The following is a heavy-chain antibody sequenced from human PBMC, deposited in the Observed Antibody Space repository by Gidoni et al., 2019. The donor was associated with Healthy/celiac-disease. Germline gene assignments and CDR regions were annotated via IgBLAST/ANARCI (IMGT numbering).Heavy chain of an antibody. CDR3: ARDGGYYDILTGYYTPYNWFDP. V-gene: IGHV3-48*02. CDR2: ISSSSSTI. Sequence: EVQLVESGGGLVQPGGSLRLSCAASGFTFSSYSMNWVRQAPGKGLEGVSYISSSSSTIYYADSVKGRFTISRDNAKNSLYLQMNSLRDEDTAVYYCARDGGYYDILTGYYTPYNWFDPWGQGTLVTVSS. CDR1: GFTFSSYS. J-gene: IGHJ5*02. D-gene: IGHD3-9*01.